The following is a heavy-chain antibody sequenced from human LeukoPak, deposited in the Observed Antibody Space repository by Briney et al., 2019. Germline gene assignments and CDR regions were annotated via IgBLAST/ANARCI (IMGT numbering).Heavy chain of an antibody. D-gene: IGHD3-22*01. CDR1: GLTFSSYA. V-gene: IGHV3-23*01. CDR3: AKDYGYYDSSGYYY. Sequence: GGSLRLSCAASGLTFSSYAMSWVRQAPGKGLEWVSAISGSGGSTYYADSVKGRFTISRDNSKNTLYLQMNSLRAEDTAVYYCAKDYGYYDSSGYYYWGQGTLVTVSS. J-gene: IGHJ4*02. CDR2: ISGSGGST.